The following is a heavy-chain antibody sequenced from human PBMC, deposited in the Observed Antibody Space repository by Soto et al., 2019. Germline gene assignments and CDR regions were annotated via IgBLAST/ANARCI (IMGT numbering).Heavy chain of an antibody. CDR2: ISAYNGNT. D-gene: IGHD5-12*01. Sequence: ASVKVSCKASGYTFTSYGISWVRQAPGQGLEWMGWISAYNGNTNYAQKLQGRVTMTTDTSTSTAYMELRSLRSDDTAVYYCARDHFGYSGYVHFDYWGQGTLVTVSS. J-gene: IGHJ4*02. V-gene: IGHV1-18*01. CDR3: ARDHFGYSGYVHFDY. CDR1: GYTFTSYG.